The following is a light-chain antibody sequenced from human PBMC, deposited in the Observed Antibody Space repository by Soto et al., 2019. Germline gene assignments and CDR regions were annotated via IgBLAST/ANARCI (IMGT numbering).Light chain of an antibody. CDR3: SSYTALSTLV. Sequence: QSVLTQPASVSGSPGQSITISCTGTSSDVGGYNYVSWYQQHPGRAPELIIHDVSHRPSGVSDRFSGSRSGNTASLTISGLQAEDEADYYCSSYTALSTLVFGGGTKLTV. V-gene: IGLV2-14*03. J-gene: IGLJ3*02. CDR1: SSDVGGYNY. CDR2: DVS.